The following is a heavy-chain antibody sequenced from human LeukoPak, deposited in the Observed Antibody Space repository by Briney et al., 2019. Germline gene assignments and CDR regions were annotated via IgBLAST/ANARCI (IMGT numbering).Heavy chain of an antibody. CDR3: ARRAGIAARPRNYYMDV. CDR2: IYTSGST. V-gene: IGHV4-4*09. Sequence: SETLSLTCTVSGGSISSYYWSWIRQPPGKGLEWIGYIYTSGSTNYNPSLKSRVTISVDTSKNQFSLKLSSVTAADTAVYYCARRAGIAARPRNYYMDVWGKGTTVTLSS. D-gene: IGHD6-6*01. J-gene: IGHJ6*03. CDR1: GGSISSYY.